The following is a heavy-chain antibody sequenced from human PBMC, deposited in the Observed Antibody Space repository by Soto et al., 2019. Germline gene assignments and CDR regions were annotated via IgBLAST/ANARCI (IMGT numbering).Heavy chain of an antibody. V-gene: IGHV4-61*01. D-gene: IGHD2-2*01. J-gene: IGHJ5*02. Sequence: PSETLSLTCTVSGGSVNTGTSYWTWIRQPPGRGMEWIGYIYFTGGTKYNPSLKSRVTMSLDTSSNQFSLRLSAVTTADTAVYFCARLTSSRWFDPWGQGTLVTVS. CDR3: ARLTSSRWFDP. CDR1: GGSVNTGTSY. CDR2: IYFTGGT.